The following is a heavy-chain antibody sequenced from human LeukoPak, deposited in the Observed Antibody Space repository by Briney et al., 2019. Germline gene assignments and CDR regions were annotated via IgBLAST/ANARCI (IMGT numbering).Heavy chain of an antibody. CDR1: GFTFSDYS. J-gene: IGHJ6*02. Sequence: GGSLRLSCAASGFTFSDYSMNWVRQAPGRGLEWVSSISTSSSYIYYADSVKGRFTVSRDNAKNSLYLQMSSLRAEDTALYYCAREDRSYYGMDVWGQGTTVTVSS. CDR3: AREDRSYYGMDV. CDR2: ISTSSSYI. V-gene: IGHV3-21*01.